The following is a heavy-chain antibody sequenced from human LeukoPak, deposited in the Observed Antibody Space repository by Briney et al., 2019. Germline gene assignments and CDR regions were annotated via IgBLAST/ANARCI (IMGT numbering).Heavy chain of an antibody. Sequence: QPGGSLRLSCAASGFTFSSNWMHWVRQGPGKGLVWVSRINSDGSGTSYADSVKGRFTISRDNAKNTLYLQMNSLRAEDTAVYYCARAGDGLLAYSFDIWGQGTMVTVSS. CDR1: GFTFSSNW. D-gene: IGHD5-24*01. V-gene: IGHV3-74*01. J-gene: IGHJ3*02. CDR3: ARAGDGLLAYSFDI. CDR2: INSDGSGT.